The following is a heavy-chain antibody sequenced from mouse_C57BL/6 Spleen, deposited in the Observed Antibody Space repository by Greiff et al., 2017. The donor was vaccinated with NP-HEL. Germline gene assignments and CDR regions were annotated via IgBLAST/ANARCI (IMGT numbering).Heavy chain of an antibody. Sequence: QVQLQQPGTELVKPGASVKLSCKASGYTFTSYWMHWVKQRPGQGLEWIGNINPSNGGTNYNEKFKSKATLTVDKSSSTAYMQLSSLTSEDSAVYYCARLLYDYDERGYAMDYWGQGTSVTVSS. CDR2: INPSNGGT. CDR1: GYTFTSYW. CDR3: ARLLYDYDERGYAMDY. D-gene: IGHD2-4*01. J-gene: IGHJ4*01. V-gene: IGHV1-53*01.